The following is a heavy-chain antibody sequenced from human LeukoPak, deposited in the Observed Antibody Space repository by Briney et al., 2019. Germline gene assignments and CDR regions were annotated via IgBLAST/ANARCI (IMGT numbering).Heavy chain of an antibody. J-gene: IGHJ4*02. Sequence: GGSLRLSCAASGSTFSSYTMNWVRQAPGKGPQWVSTVSASSDIHYSDSVKGRFTISRDNARNSLYLRMNSLRDEDTAVYYCARDALHTAHFDYWGQGTLVTVSS. V-gene: IGHV3-48*02. CDR1: GSTFSSYT. CDR3: ARDALHTAHFDY. D-gene: IGHD5-18*01. CDR2: VSASSDI.